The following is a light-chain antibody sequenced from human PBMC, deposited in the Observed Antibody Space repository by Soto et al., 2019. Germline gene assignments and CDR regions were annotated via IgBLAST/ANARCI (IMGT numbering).Light chain of an antibody. Sequence: TQSPATLSLSPGERATLSCRASQSVYSNLAWCQQKPGQAPRLLIYGASTRATGLPDRFSGSESGTEFTLTISSLQSEDFAVYYCQQYSSWPLTFGGGTKV. CDR2: GAS. CDR1: QSVYSN. V-gene: IGKV3-15*01. CDR3: QQYSSWPLT. J-gene: IGKJ4*01.